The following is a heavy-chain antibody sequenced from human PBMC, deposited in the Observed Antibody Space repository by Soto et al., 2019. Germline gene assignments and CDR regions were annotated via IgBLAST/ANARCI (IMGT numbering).Heavy chain of an antibody. CDR3: ARGYSSTSSVLGY. CDR1: GFTVSSNY. CDR2: IYSGGST. J-gene: IGHJ4*02. D-gene: IGHD2-2*01. V-gene: IGHV3-53*04. Sequence: EVQLVESGGGLVQPGGSLRLSCAASGFTVSSNYMSWVRQDPGKGLEWVSVIYSGGSTYYADSVKGRFTISRHNSKNTLYLQMNSLRAEDTAVYYCARGYSSTSSVLGYWGQGTLVTVSS.